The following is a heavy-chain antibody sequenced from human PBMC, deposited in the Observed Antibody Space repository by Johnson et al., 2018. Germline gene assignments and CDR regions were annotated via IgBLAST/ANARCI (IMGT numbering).Heavy chain of an antibody. V-gene: IGHV3-23*01. CDR3: AKPLNMDV. J-gene: IGHJ6*03. Sequence: VQLQESGGDLVQPGGSLRLSCAASGFAFNTYGMSWVRRAPGKGLEWVSGISHSGSNTNYADSVKGRFSISRDNSKNMLYLQMNSLRVEDTAIYYCAKPLNMDVWGKGTTVTVSS. CDR2: ISHSGSNT. CDR1: GFAFNTYG.